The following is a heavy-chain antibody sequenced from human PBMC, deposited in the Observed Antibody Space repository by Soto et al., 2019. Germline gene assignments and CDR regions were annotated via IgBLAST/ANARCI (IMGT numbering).Heavy chain of an antibody. D-gene: IGHD6-19*01. CDR1: GFTFSSYA. J-gene: IGHJ4*02. CDR3: AKDPSSGWYEVGGY. Sequence: GGSLRLSCAASGFTFSSYAMSWVRQAPGRGREWVSAISGSGGSTYYAHSVKGRFTISRDNSKNTLYLQMNRLRAEETAVYYCAKDPSSGWYEVGGYWGQGTLVTVSS. V-gene: IGHV3-23*01. CDR2: ISGSGGST.